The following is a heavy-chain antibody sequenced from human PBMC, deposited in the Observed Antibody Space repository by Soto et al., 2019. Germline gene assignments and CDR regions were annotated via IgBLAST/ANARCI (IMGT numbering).Heavy chain of an antibody. V-gene: IGHV4-59*12. CDR2: IYYSGST. J-gene: IGHJ6*02. CDR3: ARGGVMVREYGMDV. CDR1: GGSISSYY. Sequence: ETLSLTCTVSGGSISSYYWSWIRQPPGKGLEWIGEIYYSGSTNYNPSLKSRVTISVDTSKNQFSLKLSSVTAADTAVYYCARGGVMVREYGMDVWGQGTTVTVSS. D-gene: IGHD3-10*01.